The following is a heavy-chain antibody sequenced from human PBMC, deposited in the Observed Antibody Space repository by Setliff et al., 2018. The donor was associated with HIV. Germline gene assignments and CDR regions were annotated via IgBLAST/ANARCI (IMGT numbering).Heavy chain of an antibody. CDR3: VKDRRGGEWNGGYYYMDV. Sequence: GGSLRLSCAVSGFTFSTSDMHWVRQTPGKGPVWVAVISDNGRYQFYSDSVRGRFTISRDNSKNTLYLQMNSLRPEDTAIYYCVKDRRGGEWNGGYYYMDVWGRGTTVTVSS. CDR2: ISDNGRYQ. D-gene: IGHD1-1*01. CDR1: GFTFSTSD. J-gene: IGHJ6*03. V-gene: IGHV3-30*18.